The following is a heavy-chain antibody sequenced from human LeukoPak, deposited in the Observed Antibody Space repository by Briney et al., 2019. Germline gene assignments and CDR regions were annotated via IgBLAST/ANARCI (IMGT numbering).Heavy chain of an antibody. CDR1: GYTFTSYY. CDR2: INPSGGST. J-gene: IGHJ6*02. CDR3: ARDVGITIFGVDYYYGMDV. V-gene: IGHV1-46*01. Sequence: ASVTVSCKASGYTFTSYYMHWVRQAPGQGLEWMGLINPSGGSTSYAQKFQGRVTMTRDTSTSTVYMELSSLRSEDTAVYYCARDVGITIFGVDYYYGMDVWGQGTTVTVSS. D-gene: IGHD3-3*01.